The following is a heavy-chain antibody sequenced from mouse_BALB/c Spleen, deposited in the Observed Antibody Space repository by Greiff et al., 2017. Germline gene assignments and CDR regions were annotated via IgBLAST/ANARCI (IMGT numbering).Heavy chain of an antibody. J-gene: IGHJ4*01. Sequence: VQLQQSGAELVKPGASVKLSCTASGFNIKDTYMHWVKQRPEQGLEWIGRIDPANGNTKYDPKFQGKATITADSSSNTAYLQLSSLTSEDTAVYYCAREGFIATVVGSMDYWGQGTSVTVSS. CDR3: AREGFIATVVGSMDY. V-gene: IGHV14-3*02. D-gene: IGHD1-1*01. CDR2: IDPANGNT. CDR1: GFNIKDTY.